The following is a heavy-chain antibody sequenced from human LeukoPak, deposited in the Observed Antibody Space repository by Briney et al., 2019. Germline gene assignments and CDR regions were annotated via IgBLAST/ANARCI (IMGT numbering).Heavy chain of an antibody. CDR3: AGAGPYCSGGSCLHLDY. CDR2: IYYSGST. D-gene: IGHD2-15*01. CDR1: GGSISSYY. J-gene: IGHJ4*02. Sequence: PSETLSLTCTVSGGSISSYYWSWIRQPPGKGLEWIGYIYYSGSTNYNPSLKSRVTISVDTSKNQFSLKLSSVTAADTAVYYCAGAGPYCSGGSCLHLDYWGQGTLVTVSS. V-gene: IGHV4-59*01.